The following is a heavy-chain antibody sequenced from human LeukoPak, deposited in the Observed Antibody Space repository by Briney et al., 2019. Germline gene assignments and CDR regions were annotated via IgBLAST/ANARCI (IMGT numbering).Heavy chain of an antibody. D-gene: IGHD2-2*01. V-gene: IGHV1-18*01. J-gene: IGHJ6*03. Sequence: ASVKVSCKASGYTFTSYGISWVRQAPGQGLEWMGWISAYNGNTNYAQKLQGRVTMTTDTSTSTAYMELRSLRSDDTAVYYCARSGAGGHIVVVPAAQTGYYYYYMDVWGKGTTVTVSS. CDR2: ISAYNGNT. CDR1: GYTFTSYG. CDR3: ARSGAGGHIVVVPAAQTGYYYYYMDV.